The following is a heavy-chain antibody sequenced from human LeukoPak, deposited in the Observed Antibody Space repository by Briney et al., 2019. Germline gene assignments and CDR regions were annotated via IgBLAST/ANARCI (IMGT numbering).Heavy chain of an antibody. CDR3: TRANGYGLIDY. V-gene: IGHV4-59*12. J-gene: IGHJ4*02. CDR1: GGSISSYY. D-gene: IGHD3-10*01. CDR2: IYYSGST. Sequence: SETLSLTCTVSGGSISSYYWSWIRQPPGKGLEWIGYIYYSGSTNCNPSLKSRVTISVDTSKNQFSLKLSSVTAADTAMYYCTRANGYGLIDYWGQGTLVTVSS.